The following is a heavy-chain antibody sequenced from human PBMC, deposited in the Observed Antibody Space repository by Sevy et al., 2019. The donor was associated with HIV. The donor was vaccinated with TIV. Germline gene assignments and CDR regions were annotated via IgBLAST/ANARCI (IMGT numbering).Heavy chain of an antibody. Sequence: SETLSLTCTVSGGSIRSVNWWHWVRQPPGKGLEWIAEFYDSGSSNYNPSLKSRVTISVDNSKNKFSLKLSSVTAADTAVYYCARGGETPRGFDPWGQGTLVTVSS. V-gene: IGHV4-4*02. J-gene: IGHJ5*02. CDR3: ARGGETPRGFDP. CDR2: FYDSGSS. D-gene: IGHD3-16*01. CDR1: GGSIRSVNW.